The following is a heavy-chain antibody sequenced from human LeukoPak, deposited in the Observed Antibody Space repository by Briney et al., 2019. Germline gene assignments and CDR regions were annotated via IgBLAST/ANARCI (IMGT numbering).Heavy chain of an antibody. Sequence: GESLKISCKGSGYNFPTYWIGWLRQMPGKGLEWMGIIYPDDSDTRYSPSFQGQVTISVDKSINTAYLQWSSLKASDTAMYYCTRLDGSSWVSGMDVWGEGTTVTVSP. CDR2: IYPDDSDT. CDR1: GYNFPTYW. CDR3: TRLDGSSWVSGMDV. V-gene: IGHV5-51*01. J-gene: IGHJ6*01. D-gene: IGHD6-13*01.